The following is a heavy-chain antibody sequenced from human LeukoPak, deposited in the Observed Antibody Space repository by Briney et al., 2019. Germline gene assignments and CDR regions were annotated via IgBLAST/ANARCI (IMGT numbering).Heavy chain of an antibody. CDR3: ARGLSVRTTVTTLFNS. J-gene: IGHJ4*02. Sequence: ASVKVSCKASGYTFTGYYMHWVRQAPGQRPEWMGWINPNSGGTKNAQKFQGRVTMTRDTSISTAYMELSRLRSDDTAVYYCARGLSVRTTVTTLFNSWGQGTLVTVSS. CDR1: GYTFTGYY. CDR2: INPNSGGT. D-gene: IGHD4-17*01. V-gene: IGHV1-2*02.